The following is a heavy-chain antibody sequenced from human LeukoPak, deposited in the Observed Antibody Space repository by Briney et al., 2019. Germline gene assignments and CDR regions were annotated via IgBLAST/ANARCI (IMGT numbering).Heavy chain of an antibody. Sequence: SGGSLRLSCAASGFTFSSYGMHWVRQAPGKGLEWVAVIWYDGSNKYYADSVKGRFTISRDDSKYTRYLQMNSLRAEGTAVYYCARDDKAALALWDWGQGTLVTVSS. V-gene: IGHV3-33*01. CDR2: IWYDGSNK. CDR1: GFTFSSYG. D-gene: IGHD6-13*01. CDR3: ARDDKAALALWD. J-gene: IGHJ4*02.